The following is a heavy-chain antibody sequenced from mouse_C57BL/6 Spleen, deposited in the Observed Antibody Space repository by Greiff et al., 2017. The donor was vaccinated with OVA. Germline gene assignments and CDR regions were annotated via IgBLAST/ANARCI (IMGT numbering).Heavy chain of an antibody. CDR1: GFSLNTYA. CDR2: IRSKSNNYAT. V-gene: IGHV10-1*01. Sequence: EVQLKESGGGLVQPKGSLKLSCAASGFSLNTYAMNWVRQAPGKGLEWVARIRSKSNNYATYYADSVKDRFTISRDDSESMLYLQMNNLKTEDTAMYYCVRGGYDLDYWGQGTTLTVSS. CDR3: VRGGYDLDY. D-gene: IGHD2-2*01. J-gene: IGHJ2*01.